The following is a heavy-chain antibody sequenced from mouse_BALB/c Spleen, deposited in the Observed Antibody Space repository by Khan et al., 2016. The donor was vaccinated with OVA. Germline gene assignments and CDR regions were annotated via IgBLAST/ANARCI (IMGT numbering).Heavy chain of an antibody. CDR2: ISSGSNSI. CDR1: GFTFSNFG. Sequence: EVELVESGGGLVQPGGSRKLSCAASGFTFSNFGMHWVRQAPEKGLEWVAYISSGSNSIYYADSVKGRFTITTDNPENTLFLQLPSLRSEDTAIYYCTRRRSTCAWFAYWGQGTLVTVSA. J-gene: IGHJ3*01. V-gene: IGHV5-17*02. CDR3: TRRRSTCAWFAY.